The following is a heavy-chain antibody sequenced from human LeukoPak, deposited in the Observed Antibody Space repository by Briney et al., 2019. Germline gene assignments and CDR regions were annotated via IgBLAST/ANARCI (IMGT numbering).Heavy chain of an antibody. J-gene: IGHJ5*02. CDR1: GYTFTSYY. V-gene: IGHV1-46*01. CDR2: INPSGGST. Sequence: ASVKVSCKASGYTFTSYYMHWVRQAPGQGLEWMGLINPSGGSTSYAQKFQGRVTMTRDTSTSTVYMELSSLRSEDTAVYYCARVSGDYGRHSSWFDPWGQGTLVTVSS. CDR3: ARVSGDYGRHSSWFDP. D-gene: IGHD4-17*01.